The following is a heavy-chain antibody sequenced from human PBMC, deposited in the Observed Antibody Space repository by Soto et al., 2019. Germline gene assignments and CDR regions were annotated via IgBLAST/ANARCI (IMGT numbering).Heavy chain of an antibody. CDR2: ISYDGSNK. CDR3: ARDLRPWVLRPSFDY. J-gene: IGHJ4*02. CDR1: GFTFSSYA. D-gene: IGHD7-27*01. V-gene: IGHV3-30-3*01. Sequence: GGSLRLSCAASGFTFSSYAMHWVRQAPGKGLEWVAGISYDGSNKYYADSVKGRFTISRDNSKNTLYLQMNSLRAEDTAVYYCARDLRPWVLRPSFDYWGQGTLVTVSS.